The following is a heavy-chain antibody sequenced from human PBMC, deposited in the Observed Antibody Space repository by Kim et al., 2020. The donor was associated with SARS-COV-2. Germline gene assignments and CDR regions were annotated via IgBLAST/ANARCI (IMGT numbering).Heavy chain of an antibody. Sequence: ASVKVSCKASGYTFTGYYMHCVRQAPGQGLEWMGWINPSSGGTNYAQQFQGRVSLTRDTSITTAYMELSRLRSDDTAFYFCASTYTSGWYFDYWGQGTLV. CDR3: ASTYTSGWYFDY. J-gene: IGHJ4*02. CDR1: GYTFTGYY. V-gene: IGHV1-2*02. CDR2: INPSSGGT. D-gene: IGHD6-19*01.